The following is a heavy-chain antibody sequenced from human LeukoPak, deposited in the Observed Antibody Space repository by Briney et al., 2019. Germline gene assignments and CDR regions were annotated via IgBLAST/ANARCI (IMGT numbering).Heavy chain of an antibody. V-gene: IGHV3-23*01. J-gene: IGHJ4*02. D-gene: IGHD3-16*01. CDR3: AKDDGMITPSDFDH. CDR1: GFTLRNYG. CDR2: INGEGDTT. Sequence: GGSLRLSCAASGFTLRNYGMSWVRQAPGQGLEWVSTINGEGDTTYYADSVQGCCTISRDNSKNTMYLQMNSLRGEDTAIYYCAKDDGMITPSDFDHWGQGILVAVSS.